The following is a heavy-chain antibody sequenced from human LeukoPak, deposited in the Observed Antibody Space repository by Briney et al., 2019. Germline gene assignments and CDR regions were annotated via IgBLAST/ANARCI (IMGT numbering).Heavy chain of an antibody. D-gene: IGHD6-13*01. Sequence: GESLKISCKGSGYSFTSYWIGWVRQMPGKGLELMGIIYPGDSDTRYSPSFQGQVTISADKSISTAYLQWSSLKASDTAMYYCARKRGTPLYPGIAAAGTFDYWGQGTLVTVSS. CDR3: ARKRGTPLYPGIAAAGTFDY. CDR2: IYPGDSDT. CDR1: GYSFTSYW. V-gene: IGHV5-51*01. J-gene: IGHJ4*02.